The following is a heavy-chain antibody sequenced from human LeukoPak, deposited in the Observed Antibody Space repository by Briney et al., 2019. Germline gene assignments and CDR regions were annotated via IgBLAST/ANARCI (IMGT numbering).Heavy chain of an antibody. V-gene: IGHV3-21*01. J-gene: IGHJ4*02. CDR1: GFTFSSYS. Sequence: GGSLRLSCAASGFTFSSYSMNWVRQAPGKGLEWVSSISSSSSYIYYADSAKGRFTISRDNAKNSLYLQMNSLRAEDTAVYYCARGIVGATPFDYWGQGTLVTVSS. CDR3: ARGIVGATPFDY. CDR2: ISSSSSYI. D-gene: IGHD1-26*01.